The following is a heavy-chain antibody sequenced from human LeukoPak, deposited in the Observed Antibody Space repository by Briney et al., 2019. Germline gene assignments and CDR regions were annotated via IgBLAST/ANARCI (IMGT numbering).Heavy chain of an antibody. Sequence: GGSLRLSCAASGFTFSRYAMSWVRQAPGKGLEWVSEISGSGGNTNYADSVKGRFTISRDNSKNTLYLQVNSLRAEDTAVYYCAKGGKWDVTPFDYWGQGTLVTVSS. CDR3: AKGGKWDVTPFDY. CDR2: ISGSGGNT. V-gene: IGHV3-23*01. J-gene: IGHJ4*02. CDR1: GFTFSRYA. D-gene: IGHD1-26*01.